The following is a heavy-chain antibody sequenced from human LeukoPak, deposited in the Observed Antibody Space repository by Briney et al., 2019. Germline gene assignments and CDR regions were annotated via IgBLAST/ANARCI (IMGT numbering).Heavy chain of an antibody. CDR1: GFTFGSHA. D-gene: IGHD5-18*01. CDR2: IFGSGGSP. CDR3: GKTAVGYSSGQKPAWPVDY. V-gene: IGHV3-23*01. Sequence: GGSLRLSCEASGFTFGSHAMYWVRQAPGKGLEWVAGIFGSGGSPHYADPVKGRFTISRDNSRNTVYLQINSLRAEDTAVYYCGKTAVGYSSGQKPAWPVDYWGQGTLVTVSS. J-gene: IGHJ4*02.